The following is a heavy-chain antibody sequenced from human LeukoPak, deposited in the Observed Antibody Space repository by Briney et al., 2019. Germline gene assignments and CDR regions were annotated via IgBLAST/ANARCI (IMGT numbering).Heavy chain of an antibody. Sequence: GASVKVSCKASGYTFTGYYMHWVRQAPGQGLEWMGWMNPDSGGTNYAQKFQGRVTMTRDTSISTAYMELSRLRSDDTAVYYCARGGRGIAARLRVPDYMDVWGKGTTVTVSS. D-gene: IGHD6-6*01. J-gene: IGHJ6*03. CDR2: MNPDSGGT. CDR3: ARGGRGIAARLRVPDYMDV. CDR1: GYTFTGYY. V-gene: IGHV1-2*02.